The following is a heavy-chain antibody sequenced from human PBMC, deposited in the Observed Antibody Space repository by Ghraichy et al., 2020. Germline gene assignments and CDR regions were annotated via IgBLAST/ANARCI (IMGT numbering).Heavy chain of an antibody. CDR2: INHSGST. D-gene: IGHD2-8*01. J-gene: IGHJ6*03. CDR1: GGSFSGYY. CDR3: ARGSPVYEYYYYMDV. V-gene: IGHV4-34*01. Sequence: SETLSLTCAVYGGSFSGYYWSWIRQPPGKGLEWIGEINHSGSTNYNPSLKSRVTISVDTSKNQFSLKLSSVTAADTAVYYCARGSPVYEYYYYMDVWGKGTTVTVSS.